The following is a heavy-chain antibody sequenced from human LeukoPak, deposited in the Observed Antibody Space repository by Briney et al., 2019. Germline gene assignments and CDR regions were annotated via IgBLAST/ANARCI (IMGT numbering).Heavy chain of an antibody. Sequence: GGSLRLSCAASGFTVSSNYMSWVRQAPGKWLEWVSVISSGGSTYYADSVKGRFTISRDNSKNTLYLQMNSLRAEDTAVYYCARENYSDSSGPLDYWGQGTLVTVSS. CDR3: ARENYSDSSGPLDY. J-gene: IGHJ4*02. CDR1: GFTVSSNY. CDR2: ISSGGST. D-gene: IGHD3-22*01. V-gene: IGHV3-66*02.